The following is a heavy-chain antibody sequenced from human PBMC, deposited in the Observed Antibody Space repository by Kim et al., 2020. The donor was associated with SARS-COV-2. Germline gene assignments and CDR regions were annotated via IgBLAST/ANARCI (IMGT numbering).Heavy chain of an antibody. D-gene: IGHD3-22*01. CDR3: ARVSYHHTSGLT. V-gene: IGHV3-74*01. Sequence: TYAGSVEGRFTISRDNAKNTLYLQLNSLRAEDTAVYYCARVSYHHTSGLTWGQGTLVTVSS. J-gene: IGHJ4*02.